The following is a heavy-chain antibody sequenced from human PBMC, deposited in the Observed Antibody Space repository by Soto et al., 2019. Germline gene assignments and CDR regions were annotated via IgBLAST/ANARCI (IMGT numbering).Heavy chain of an antibody. D-gene: IGHD6-19*01. CDR2: IYYSGST. CDR1: GGPINSSSYF. Sequence: SETLSLTCIVSGGPINSSSYFWGWVRQPPGKGLEWIGSIYYSGSTYYNPSLRSRVTISVDTSKNQFSLKLSSVTAADTAVFYCARHYSSGSRNWFDPWGQGTLVTVSS. CDR3: ARHYSSGSRNWFDP. V-gene: IGHV4-39*01. J-gene: IGHJ5*02.